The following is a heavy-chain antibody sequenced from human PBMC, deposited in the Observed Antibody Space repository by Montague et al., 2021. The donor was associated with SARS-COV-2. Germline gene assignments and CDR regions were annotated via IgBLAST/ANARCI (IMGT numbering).Heavy chain of an antibody. J-gene: IGHJ4*02. D-gene: IGHD6-19*01. CDR1: GGSISSGSYY. CDR2: ISISGST. Sequence: TLSRTCTVSGGSISSGSYYWSWIRQPAGKGLEWIGRISISGSTNYNPSLKSRVTISVDTSKNQFSLKLSSVTAADTAVYYCARDIAVAGLFDYWGQGTLVAVSS. CDR3: ARDIAVAGLFDY. V-gene: IGHV4-61*02.